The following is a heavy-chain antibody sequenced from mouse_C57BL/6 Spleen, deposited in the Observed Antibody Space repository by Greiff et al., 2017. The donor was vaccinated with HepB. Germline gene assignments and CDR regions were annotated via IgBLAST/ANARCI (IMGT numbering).Heavy chain of an antibody. J-gene: IGHJ4*01. CDR2: IDPSDSET. CDR1: GYTFTSYW. V-gene: IGHV1-52*01. Sequence: VQLQQPGAELVRPGSSVKLSCKASGYTFTSYWMHWVKQRPIQGLEWIGNIDPSDSETHYNQKFKDKATLTVDKSSSTAYMQLSSLTSEDSAVYYCARPHYDYDGDYAMDYWGQGTSVTVSS. D-gene: IGHD2-4*01. CDR3: ARPHYDYDGDYAMDY.